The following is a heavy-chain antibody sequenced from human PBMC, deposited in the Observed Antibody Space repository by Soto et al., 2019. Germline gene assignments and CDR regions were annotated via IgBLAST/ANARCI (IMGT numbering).Heavy chain of an antibody. Sequence: GSLRLSCAASGFTFSSYAMSWVRQAPGKGLEWVSAISGSGGSTYYADSVKGRFTISRDNSKNTLYLQMNSLRAEDTAVCYCAKDLEYSSSWPNYYFDYWGQGTLVTVSS. CDR1: GFTFSSYA. D-gene: IGHD6-13*01. CDR3: AKDLEYSSSWPNYYFDY. J-gene: IGHJ4*02. CDR2: ISGSGGST. V-gene: IGHV3-23*01.